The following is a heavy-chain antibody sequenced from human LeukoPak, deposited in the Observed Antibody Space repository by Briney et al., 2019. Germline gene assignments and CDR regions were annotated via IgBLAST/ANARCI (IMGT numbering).Heavy chain of an antibody. D-gene: IGHD3-3*01. Sequence: SQTLSLTCTVSGGSISSGTYYWSWIRQPAGKGLEWIGRIYAGGSTNYNPSLKSRVTMSLDPSKNQSSLKLSSVTAADTAVYYCARSRFLEYAFDIRGQGTMVTVSS. V-gene: IGHV4-61*02. CDR2: IYAGGST. CDR1: GGSISSGTYY. CDR3: ARSRFLEYAFDI. J-gene: IGHJ3*02.